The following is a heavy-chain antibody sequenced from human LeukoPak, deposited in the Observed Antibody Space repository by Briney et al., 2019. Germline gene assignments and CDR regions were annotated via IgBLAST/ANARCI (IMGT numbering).Heavy chain of an antibody. J-gene: IGHJ4*02. CDR3: ARASPVLSGEIFDY. Sequence: PGGSLRLSCAASGFTFDDYAMHWVRQAPGKGLEWVSGISWNSGSIGYADSVKGRFTISRDNAKNSLYLQMNSLRAEDTALYYCARASPVLSGEIFDYWGQGTLVTVSS. V-gene: IGHV3-9*01. CDR1: GFTFDDYA. CDR2: ISWNSGSI. D-gene: IGHD3-3*01.